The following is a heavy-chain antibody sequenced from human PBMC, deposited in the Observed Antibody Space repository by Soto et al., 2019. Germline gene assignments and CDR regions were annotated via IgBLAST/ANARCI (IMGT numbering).Heavy chain of an antibody. J-gene: IGHJ4*02. CDR3: ARDLGYYDSSGYFDY. CDR1: GFTFSDYY. V-gene: IGHV3-11*01. D-gene: IGHD3-22*01. Sequence: PGGSLILSCTASGFTFSDYYMSWIRQAPGKGLEWVSYIGSSDDIISYADSVKGRFTISRDNAHNSLYLQVNSLRAEDTAVYYCARDLGYYDSSGYFDYWGQGTLVTVSS. CDR2: IGSSDDII.